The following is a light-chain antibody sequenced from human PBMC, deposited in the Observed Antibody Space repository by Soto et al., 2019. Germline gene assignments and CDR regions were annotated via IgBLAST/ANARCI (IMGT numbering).Light chain of an antibody. Sequence: DILVTQSPSSLSVSLGDRVTITCRANQALGVYLAWFQQQPGKAPKLLIYAASALPSGVPSRFSGSGSGTDFTLTISSLQPEDIAIYFCQKYNSSPLAFGGGTKVEI. CDR1: QALGVY. J-gene: IGKJ4*01. V-gene: IGKV1-27*01. CDR3: QKYNSSPLA. CDR2: AAS.